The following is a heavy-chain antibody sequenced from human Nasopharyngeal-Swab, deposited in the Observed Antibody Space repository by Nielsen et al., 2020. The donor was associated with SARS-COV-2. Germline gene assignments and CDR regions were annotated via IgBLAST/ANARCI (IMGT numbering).Heavy chain of an antibody. J-gene: IGHJ4*02. CDR3: ARVPSTAVADN. Sequence: PGKGLEWVSSISSSSSYIYYADSVKGRFTISRDNAKNSLYLQMNSLRAEDTAVYYCARVPSTAVADNWGQGTLVTVSS. D-gene: IGHD6-19*01. V-gene: IGHV3-21*01. CDR2: ISSSSSYI.